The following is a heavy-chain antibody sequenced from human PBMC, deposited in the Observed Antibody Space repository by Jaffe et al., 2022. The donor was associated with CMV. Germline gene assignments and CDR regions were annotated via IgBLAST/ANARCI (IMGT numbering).Heavy chain of an antibody. CDR3: ARPQYSGGWYSLDC. V-gene: IGHV3-7*03. J-gene: IGHJ4*02. CDR1: GFTFSSYW. D-gene: IGHD6-19*01. CDR2: INQDGSEK. Sequence: EVQLVESGGGLVQPGGSLRLSCAASGFTFSSYWMTWVRQSPGKGLEWVANINQDGSEKYYVDSVKGRFTISRDNAKNSLYLQMSSLRVEDTAVYYCARPQYSGGWYSLDCWGQGTLVTVSS.